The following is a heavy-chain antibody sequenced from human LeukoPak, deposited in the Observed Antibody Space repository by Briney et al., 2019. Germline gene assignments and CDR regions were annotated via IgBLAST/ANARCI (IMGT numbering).Heavy chain of an antibody. Sequence: GGSLRLTCAASGFTLSDHDMHWVRQVTGKGLEWVAVIFSSGDTYYAGSVKGRFTISRENAKNSLHLQMSSLRAGDTAVYYCTRVGLRGVTGDYHALDVCGQGTTVTVSS. CDR1: GFTLSDHD. CDR2: IFSSGDT. D-gene: IGHD2-21*02. CDR3: TRVGLRGVTGDYHALDV. V-gene: IGHV3-13*01. J-gene: IGHJ6*02.